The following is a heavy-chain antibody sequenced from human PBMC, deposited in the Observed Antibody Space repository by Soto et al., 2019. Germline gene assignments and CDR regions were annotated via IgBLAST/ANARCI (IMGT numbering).Heavy chain of an antibody. V-gene: IGHV3-13*05. CDR1: GFTFRNYD. Sequence: GGSLRLSCEASGFTFRNYDMHWVRQGTGKGLEWVSGISAAGDPDYADSVEGRFTISRENAQNSFFLQMNSLRVVLHYYYRMDVWGPGTSVTVSS. J-gene: IGHJ6*02. CDR2: ISAAGDP. CDR3: DV.